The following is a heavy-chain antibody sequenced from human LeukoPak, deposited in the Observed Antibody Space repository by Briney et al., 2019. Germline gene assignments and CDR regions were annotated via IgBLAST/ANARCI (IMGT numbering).Heavy chain of an antibody. CDR3: AKARAYYYDSSGPLRPAGYYYYGMDV. CDR2: ISGSGGST. D-gene: IGHD3-22*01. V-gene: IGHV3-23*01. Sequence: GGSLRLSCAASGFTFSSFAMSWVRQAPGKGLEWVSGISGSGGSTYYADSVKGRFTISRDNFKNTLFLQMNSVRAEDTAVYYCAKARAYYYDSSGPLRPAGYYYYGMDVWGQGTTVTVSS. J-gene: IGHJ6*02. CDR1: GFTFSSFA.